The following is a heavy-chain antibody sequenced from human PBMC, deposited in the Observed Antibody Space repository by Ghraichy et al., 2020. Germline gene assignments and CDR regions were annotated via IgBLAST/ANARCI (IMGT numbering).Heavy chain of an antibody. J-gene: IGHJ4*02. Sequence: GGPLRLSCAASGFTFDDYAMSWVRQAPRKGLEWVSGINWNGDSTGYADSVKGRFTISRDNAKNSLYLQMNSLRAEDTALYYCARKGGKILFGDLYYFDHWGQGTLVTVSS. CDR2: INWNGDST. CDR1: GFTFDDYA. V-gene: IGHV3-20*04. D-gene: IGHD3-10*02. CDR3: ARKGGKILFGDLYYFDH.